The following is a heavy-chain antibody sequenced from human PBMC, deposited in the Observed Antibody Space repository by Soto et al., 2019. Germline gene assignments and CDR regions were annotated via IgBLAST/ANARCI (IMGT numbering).Heavy chain of an antibody. CDR3: AKDRVDYGDYRGLDY. Sequence: EVQLLESGGGLVQPGGSLRLSCAASGFTFSSYAMTWVRQAPGKGLEWVSAISGSGTNRYYADSVKGRFTISRDNSKNMLYLQMNSLRAEDTTVYYCAKDRVDYGDYRGLDYWGQGTLVTVSS. CDR2: ISGSGTNR. V-gene: IGHV3-23*01. CDR1: GFTFSSYA. J-gene: IGHJ4*02. D-gene: IGHD4-17*01.